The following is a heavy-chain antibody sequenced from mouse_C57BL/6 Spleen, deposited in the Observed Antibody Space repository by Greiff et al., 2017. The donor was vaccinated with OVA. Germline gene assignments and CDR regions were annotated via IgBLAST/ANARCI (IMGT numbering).Heavy chain of an antibody. J-gene: IGHJ2*01. CDR1: GYTFTDYY. CDR2: INPNNGGT. Sequence: VQLQQSGPELVKPGASVKISCKASGYTFTDYYMNWVKQSHGKSLEWIGDINPNNGGTSYNQKFKGKATLTVDKSSSTAYMELRSLTSEDSAVYYCARLGDGYYDSFDYWGQGTTLTVSS. D-gene: IGHD2-3*01. V-gene: IGHV1-26*01. CDR3: ARLGDGYYDSFDY.